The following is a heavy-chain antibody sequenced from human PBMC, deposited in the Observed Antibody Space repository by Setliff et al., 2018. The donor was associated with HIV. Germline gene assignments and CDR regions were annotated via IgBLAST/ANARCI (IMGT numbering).Heavy chain of an antibody. CDR2: ISTGSSHA. Sequence: LRLSCAASGLPFSDYYMSWIRQAPGKGLEWVSYISTGSSHANYADSVKGRFTMSRDNAKDSVYLQMNTLRAEDTAVYYCAREATPRHSSGWVYFDYWGQGMMVTVSS. CDR3: AREATPRHSSGWVYFDY. CDR1: GLPFSDYY. D-gene: IGHD6-19*01. V-gene: IGHV3-11*06. J-gene: IGHJ4*02.